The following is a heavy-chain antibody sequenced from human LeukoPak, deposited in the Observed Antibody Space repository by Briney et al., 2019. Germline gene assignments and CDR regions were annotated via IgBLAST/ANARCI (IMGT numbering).Heavy chain of an antibody. CDR3: ARDVMITFGGVIVNVDWFDP. D-gene: IGHD3-16*02. J-gene: IGHJ5*02. CDR2: INHSGST. CDR1: GGSFSGYY. Sequence: PSETLSLTCAVYGGSFSGYYWSWIRQPPGKGLEWIGEINHSGSTNYNPSLKSRVTISVDTSKNQFSLKLSSVTAADTAVYYCARDVMITFGGVIVNVDWFDPWGQGTLATVSS. V-gene: IGHV4-34*01.